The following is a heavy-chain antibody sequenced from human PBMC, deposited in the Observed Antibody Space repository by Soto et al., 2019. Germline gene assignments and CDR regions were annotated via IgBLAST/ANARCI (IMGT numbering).Heavy chain of an antibody. V-gene: IGHV4-39*01. D-gene: IGHD4-4*01. Sequence: QLQLQESGPGLVKPSETLSLTCTVSGGSITSSSYYWGWIRQPPGKGLEWIGSIYYSGSTYYNPSLKSRVTMSVDTSKNQFSLKLSSVTAADTAVYYCARVTTVTNGLYYYGMDVWGQGTTVTVSS. CDR3: ARVTTVTNGLYYYGMDV. CDR1: GGSITSSSYY. J-gene: IGHJ6*02. CDR2: IYYSGST.